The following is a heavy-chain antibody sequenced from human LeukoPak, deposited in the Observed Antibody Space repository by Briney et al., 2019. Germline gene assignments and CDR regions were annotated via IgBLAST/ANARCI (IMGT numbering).Heavy chain of an antibody. D-gene: IGHD3-22*01. CDR3: ARGPGPADDGGGYCFDY. J-gene: IGHJ4*02. Sequence: ASVKVSCKASGYPFTSYGITWVRQAPGQGLEWMGVINPSGGSTTSAQKFQGRVTMTRDTSTSTVYMELRSLRSEDTAVYYCARGPGPADDGGGYCFDYWGQGTLVTVSS. CDR1: GYPFTSYG. CDR2: INPSGGST. V-gene: IGHV1-46*01.